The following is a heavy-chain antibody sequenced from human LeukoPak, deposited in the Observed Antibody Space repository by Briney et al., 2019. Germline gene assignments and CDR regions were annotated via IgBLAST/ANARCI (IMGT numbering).Heavy chain of an antibody. V-gene: IGHV3-7*01. CDR1: SFMFGGYS. D-gene: IGHD2-15*01. CDR2: IAPDGSTQ. Sequence: QPGGSLTPSCQPSSFMFGGYSMTWARQAPGKGLEWLANIAPDGSTQNYEHSLEGRFTNLRENPKNPLDLQMHSRRAEDAAVYRCARVIAGAIDHWGQGTLVTVSS. CDR3: ARVIAGAIDH. J-gene: IGHJ4*02.